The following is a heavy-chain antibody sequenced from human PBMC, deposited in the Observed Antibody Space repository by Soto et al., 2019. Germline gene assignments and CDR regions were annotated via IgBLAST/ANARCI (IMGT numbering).Heavy chain of an antibody. D-gene: IGHD1-26*01. CDR3: AREEWELLSSRGFDI. CDR2: ISYDGSNK. CDR1: GFTFSSYA. J-gene: IGHJ3*02. V-gene: IGHV3-30-3*01. Sequence: QVQLVESGGGVVQPGRSLRLSCAASGFTFSSYAMHWVRQAPGKGLEWVAVISYDGSNKYYADSVKGRFTISRDNSKNTLYLQMNSLRAEDTAVYYWAREEWELLSSRGFDIWGQGTMVTVSS.